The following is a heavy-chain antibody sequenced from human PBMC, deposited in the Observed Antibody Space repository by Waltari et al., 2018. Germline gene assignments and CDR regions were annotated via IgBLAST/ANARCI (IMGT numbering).Heavy chain of an antibody. CDR2: ISGDASMK. J-gene: IGHJ4*02. CDR3: AKEERERLVPFDY. V-gene: IGHV3-23*01. Sequence: EVQLLESGGGLVQPGGSLRLSCAASGFIFSNYARCWVRQVPGKGREWVTSISGDASMKQYAESMKGRVSLSRYNSKNILYLEINSLRPEDTAVYYCAKEERERLVPFDYWGQGTLVTVSS. D-gene: IGHD6-6*01. CDR1: GFIFSNYA.